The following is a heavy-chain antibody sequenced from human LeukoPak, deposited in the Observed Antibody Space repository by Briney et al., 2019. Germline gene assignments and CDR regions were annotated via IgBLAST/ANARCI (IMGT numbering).Heavy chain of an antibody. CDR1: GFTFSDYY. D-gene: IGHD3-22*01. V-gene: IGHV3-11*04. J-gene: IGHJ4*02. CDR3: ARDYYDSSGYYYFDY. Sequence: GGSLRLSCAASGFTFSDYYVSWIRQAPGKGLEWVSYISSSGSTIYYADSVKGRFTISRDNAKNSLYLQMNSLRAEDTAVYYCARDYYDSSGYYYFDYWGQGTLVTVSS. CDR2: ISSSGSTI.